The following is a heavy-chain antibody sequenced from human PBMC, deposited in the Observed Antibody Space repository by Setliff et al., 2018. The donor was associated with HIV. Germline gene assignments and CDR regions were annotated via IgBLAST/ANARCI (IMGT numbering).Heavy chain of an antibody. V-gene: IGHV4-38-2*01. CDR3: ARQPSWGSIDY. CDR1: GYSISSGYY. CDR2: IYYSGST. Sequence: LETLSLTCDVSGYSISSGYYWGWIRQPPGKGLEWIGYIYYSGSTNYNPSLKNRVTISIDTSKKQFSLKLSSVTAADTAVYYCARQPSWGSIDYWGQGTPVTVSS. D-gene: IGHD7-27*01. J-gene: IGHJ4*02.